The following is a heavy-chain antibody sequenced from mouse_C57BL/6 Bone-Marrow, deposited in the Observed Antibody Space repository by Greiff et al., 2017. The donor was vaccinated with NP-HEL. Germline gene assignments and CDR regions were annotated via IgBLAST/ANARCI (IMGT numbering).Heavy chain of an antibody. D-gene: IGHD4-1*01. V-gene: IGHV1-81*01. J-gene: IGHJ3*01. CDR2: IYPRSGNT. CDR1: GYTFTSYG. Sequence: QVQLKQSGAELARPGASVKLSCKASGYTFTSYGISWVKQRTGQGLEWIGEIYPRSGNTYYNEKFKGKATLTADKSSSTAYMELRSLTSEDSAVYFCAGSNWGAYWGQGTLVTVSA. CDR3: AGSNWGAY.